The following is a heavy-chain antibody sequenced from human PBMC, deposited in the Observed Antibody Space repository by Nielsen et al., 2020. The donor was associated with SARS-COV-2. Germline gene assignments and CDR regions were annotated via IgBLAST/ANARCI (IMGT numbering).Heavy chain of an antibody. CDR2: IGTGGDT. V-gene: IGHV3-13*01. Sequence: GESLKISCAASGFTFNNYDMHWVRQATGKGLEWVSVIGTGGDTFYPGSVKGRFTISRENAKNSLYLQMNSLRAGDTAVYYCARAGALSSSWYSMDFWGQGTTVTVSS. D-gene: IGHD6-13*01. J-gene: IGHJ6*02. CDR3: ARAGALSSSWYSMDF. CDR1: GFTFNNYD.